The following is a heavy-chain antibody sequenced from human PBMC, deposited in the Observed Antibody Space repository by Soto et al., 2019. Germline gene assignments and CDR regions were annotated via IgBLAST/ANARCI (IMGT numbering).Heavy chain of an antibody. CDR1: GFTFSSYG. V-gene: IGHV3-30*18. CDR2: ISYDGSNK. J-gene: IGHJ6*02. D-gene: IGHD6-19*01. CDR3: AKDTSSGYLPYYGMDV. Sequence: PGGSLRLSCAASGFTFSSYGMHWVRQAPGKGLEWVAVISYDGSNKYYADSVKGRFTISRDNSKNTLYLQMNSLRAEDTAVYYCAKDTSSGYLPYYGMDVWGQGTTVTVSS.